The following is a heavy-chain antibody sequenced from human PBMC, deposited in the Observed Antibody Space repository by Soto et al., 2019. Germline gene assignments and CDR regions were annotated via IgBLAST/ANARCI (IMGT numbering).Heavy chain of an antibody. CDR3: ARGYCSGGSCHNQDY. V-gene: IGHV1-18*01. D-gene: IGHD2-15*01. CDR1: GYTFTSYG. CDR2: ISAYNGNT. J-gene: IGHJ4*02. Sequence: VASVKVSCKASGYTFTSYGISWVRQAPGQGLEWMGWISAYNGNTNYAQKLQGRVTMTTDTSTSTAYMELRSLRSDDTAVYYCARGYCSGGSCHNQDYWGQGTLVTVSS.